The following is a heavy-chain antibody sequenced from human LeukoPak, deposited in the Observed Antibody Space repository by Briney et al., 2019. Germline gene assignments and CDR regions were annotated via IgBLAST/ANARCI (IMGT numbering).Heavy chain of an antibody. V-gene: IGHV4-59*01. CDR2: IYYSGST. CDR3: ARFLRVTGYTTFDY. D-gene: IGHD3-9*01. Sequence: SETLSLTCTVSGGSISGYYWSWIRQPPGNGLEWIGYIYYSGSTNYNPSLKSRVTISVDTSKNQFSLKLSSVTAADTAVYYCARFLRVTGYTTFDYWGQGTLVTVSS. CDR1: GGSISGYY. J-gene: IGHJ4*02.